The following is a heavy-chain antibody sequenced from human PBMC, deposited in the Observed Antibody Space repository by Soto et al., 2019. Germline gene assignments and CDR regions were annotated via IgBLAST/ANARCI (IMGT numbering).Heavy chain of an antibody. V-gene: IGHV4-34*01. Sequence: SETLSLTCAVYGGSFSGYYWSWIRQPPGKGLEWIGEINHSGSTNYNPSLKSRVTISVDTSKNQFSLKLSSVTAADTAVYYCARDVRDGYNRKFDYWGQGTLVTVSS. CDR2: INHSGST. CDR3: ARDVRDGYNRKFDY. J-gene: IGHJ4*02. CDR1: GGSFSGYY. D-gene: IGHD5-12*01.